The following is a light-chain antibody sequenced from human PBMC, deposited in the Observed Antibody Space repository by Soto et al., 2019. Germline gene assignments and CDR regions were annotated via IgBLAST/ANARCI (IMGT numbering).Light chain of an antibody. J-gene: IGKJ1*01. CDR3: QQSYSTPRT. CDR1: QGVGVW. Sequence: DIQMTQSPSSVSASVGDTVTITCRASQGVGVWLGWYQQKPGKAPKLLIYAASSLQSGVPSRFSGSGSGTDFTLTISSLQPEDFATYYCQQSYSTPRTFGQGTKVDIK. V-gene: IGKV1-12*01. CDR2: AAS.